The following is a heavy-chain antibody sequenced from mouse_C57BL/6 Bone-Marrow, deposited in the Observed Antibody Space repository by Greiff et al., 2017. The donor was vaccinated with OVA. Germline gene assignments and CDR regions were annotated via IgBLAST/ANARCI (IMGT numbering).Heavy chain of an antibody. CDR2: IDPSDSYT. D-gene: IGHD2-4*01. CDR1: GYTFTSYW. V-gene: IGHV1-69*01. CDR3: ARSEDYDGGFDY. Sequence: QVQLQQPGAELVMPGASVKLSCKASGYTFTSYWMHWVKQRPGQGLEWIGEIDPSDSYTNYNQKFKGKSTLTVDKSSSTAYMQLSSLTSEDSAVYYCARSEDYDGGFDYWGQGTTLTVSA. J-gene: IGHJ2*01.